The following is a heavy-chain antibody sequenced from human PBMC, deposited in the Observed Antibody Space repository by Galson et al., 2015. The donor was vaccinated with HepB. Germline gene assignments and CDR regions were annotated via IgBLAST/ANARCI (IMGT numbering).Heavy chain of an antibody. CDR1: GFSLTTDGAC. D-gene: IGHD3-10*01. CDR3: ARCRGGYYYYFYMDV. J-gene: IGHJ6*03. V-gene: IGHV2-70*01. Sequence: PALVKPTQTLTLTCTFSGFSLTTDGACVSWIRQPPGKALEWLALIDWDDNKYYRTSLKTRLTISKDTSRSQVVLTVSNMDPVDTATYYCARCRGGYYYYFYMDVWGKGNPGHRLL. CDR2: IDWDDNK.